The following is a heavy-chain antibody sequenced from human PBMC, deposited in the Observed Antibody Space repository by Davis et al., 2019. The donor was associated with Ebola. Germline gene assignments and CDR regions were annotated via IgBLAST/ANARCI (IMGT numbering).Heavy chain of an antibody. Sequence: HTGGSLRLSCAASRFTFSDSWMHWVRQVPGKGLVWVALINSDGSTTYYADSVKGRFTISRDNSKNTVDLQMNNLGAEDTAVYDCALGQQLGQWGQGTVVIVSS. D-gene: IGHD6-13*01. J-gene: IGHJ4*02. CDR1: RFTFSDSW. V-gene: IGHV3-74*01. CDR3: ALGQQLGQ. CDR2: INSDGSTT.